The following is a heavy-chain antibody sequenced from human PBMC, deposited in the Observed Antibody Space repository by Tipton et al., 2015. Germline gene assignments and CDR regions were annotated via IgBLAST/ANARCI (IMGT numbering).Heavy chain of an antibody. V-gene: IGHV4-34*08. Sequence: LRLSCAASGFTFSSYSMNWVRQAPGKGLEWIGDINDGGRTDYNPSLKSRVTMSVDMSKNQISLHLKSVTAADTAVYYCACQDYDSLTRDYQTVDYWGQGTLVTVSS. CDR3: ACQDYDSLTRDYQTVDY. CDR2: INDGGRT. J-gene: IGHJ4*02. D-gene: IGHD3-9*01. CDR1: GFTFSSYS.